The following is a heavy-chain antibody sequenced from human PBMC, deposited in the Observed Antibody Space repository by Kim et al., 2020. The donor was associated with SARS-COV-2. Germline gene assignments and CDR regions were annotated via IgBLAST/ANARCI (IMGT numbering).Heavy chain of an antibody. D-gene: IGHD6-13*01. CDR2: IYYSGST. CDR3: AKHHGYCSSHFDY. J-gene: IGHJ4*02. Sequence: SETLSLTCTVSGGSISSSSYYWGWNRPPPGKGLEWSGGIYYSGSTSYNPSLNSRVTISVDTPTNRFFLKLSPVTAATSALYYCAKHHGYCSSHFDYWGQG. V-gene: IGHV4-39*01. CDR1: GGSISSSSYY.